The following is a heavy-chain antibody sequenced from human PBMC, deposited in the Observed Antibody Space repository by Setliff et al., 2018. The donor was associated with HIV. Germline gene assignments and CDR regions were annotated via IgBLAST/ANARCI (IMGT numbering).Heavy chain of an antibody. Sequence: SETLSLTCTVSGGSISNINYFWGWIRQPPGKGLEWVGSDGSADYGGNAYYNPSLRSRVTISVETSQNQFSLKLTAVTAADKAVYYCARSYCGGGRCFRGLDLWGQGTTVTVSS. D-gene: IGHD2-21*01. J-gene: IGHJ6*02. CDR2: DGSADYGGNA. V-gene: IGHV4-39*07. CDR3: ARSYCGGGRCFRGLDL. CDR1: GGSISNINYF.